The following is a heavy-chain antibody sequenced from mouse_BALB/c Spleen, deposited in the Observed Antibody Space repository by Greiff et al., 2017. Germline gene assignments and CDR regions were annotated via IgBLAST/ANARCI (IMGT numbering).Heavy chain of an antibody. CDR2: INPSTGYT. Sequence: QVQLKQSGAELAKPGASVKMSCKASGYTFTSYWMHWVKQRPGQGLEWIGYINPSTGYTEYNQKFKDKATLTADKSSSTAYMQLSSLTSEDSAVYYCARKECYNYVDYWGQGTTLTVSS. CDR1: GYTFTSYW. J-gene: IGHJ2*01. D-gene: IGHD1-3*01. V-gene: IGHV1-7*01. CDR3: ARKECYNYVDY.